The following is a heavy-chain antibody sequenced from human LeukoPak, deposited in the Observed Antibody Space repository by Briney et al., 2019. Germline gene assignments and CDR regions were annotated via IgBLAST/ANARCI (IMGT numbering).Heavy chain of an antibody. Sequence: RAGGSLRLSCAASGFTFSSYGMSWVRQAPGKGLEWVSGINWNGGSTGYADSVKGRFTISRDNAKNSLYLQMNSLRAEDTALYYCARDGRSAYYYYYMDVWGKGTTVTVSS. J-gene: IGHJ6*03. CDR2: INWNGGST. CDR3: ARDGRSAYYYYYMDV. V-gene: IGHV3-20*04. CDR1: GFTFSSYG.